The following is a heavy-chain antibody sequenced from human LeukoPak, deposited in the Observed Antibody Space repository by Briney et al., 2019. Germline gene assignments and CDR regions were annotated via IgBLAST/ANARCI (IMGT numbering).Heavy chain of an antibody. CDR1: GFTFSSYS. J-gene: IGHJ6*03. Sequence: GGSLRLSYAASGFTFSSYSMNWVRQAPGKGLEWVSSISSSSSYIYYADSVKGRFTISRDNAKNSLYLQMNSLRAEDTAVYYCARGGGVATSGLWYYMDVWGKGTTVTVSS. CDR2: ISSSSSYI. CDR3: ARGGGVATSGLWYYMDV. D-gene: IGHD5-12*01. V-gene: IGHV3-21*01.